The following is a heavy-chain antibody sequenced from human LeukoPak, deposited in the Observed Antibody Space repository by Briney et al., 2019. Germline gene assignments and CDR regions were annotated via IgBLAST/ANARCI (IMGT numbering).Heavy chain of an antibody. D-gene: IGHD5-18*01. CDR3: ARAGGVHDTPMELDY. V-gene: IGHV4-61*08. Sequence: SETLSLTRTDSGGSISSTAYYWGCIRQPPGKGLEWIGDFSYSGSTNYNPSFKSRVTISADTSKHQFSLKLSSVTAADTAVYYCARAGGVHDTPMELDYWGEAMLVSVSS. J-gene: IGHJ4*02. CDR1: GGSISSTAYY. CDR2: FSYSGST.